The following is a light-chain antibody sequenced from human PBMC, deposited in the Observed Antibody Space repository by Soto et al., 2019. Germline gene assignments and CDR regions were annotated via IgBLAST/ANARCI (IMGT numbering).Light chain of an antibody. J-gene: IGLJ2*01. CDR2: RNN. CDR3: AAWDDSLKSVV. CDR1: SPNLGSNF. V-gene: IGLV1-47*01. Sequence: QAVVTQPPSISGTPGQRVVISCSGSSPNLGSNFAYWYQQLPGTAPKLLILRNNQRPSGVPDRFSGSKSGTSASLAISGLRSEDEADYYCAAWDDSLKSVVFGGGTKLTVL.